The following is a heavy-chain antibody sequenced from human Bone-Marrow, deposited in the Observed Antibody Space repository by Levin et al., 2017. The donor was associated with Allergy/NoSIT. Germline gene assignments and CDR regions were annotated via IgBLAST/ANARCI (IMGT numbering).Heavy chain of an antibody. CDR1: GGSFSGYY. CDR3: ARRGSSWFRGRKDPGPAFDY. CDR2: INHSGST. V-gene: IGHV4-34*01. J-gene: IGHJ4*02. Sequence: SQTLSLTCAVYGGSFSGYYWSWIRQPPGKGLEWIGEINHSGSTNYNPSLKSRVTISVDTSKNQFSLKLSSVTAADTAVYYCARRGSSWFRGRKDPGPAFDYWGQGTLVTVSS. D-gene: IGHD6-13*01.